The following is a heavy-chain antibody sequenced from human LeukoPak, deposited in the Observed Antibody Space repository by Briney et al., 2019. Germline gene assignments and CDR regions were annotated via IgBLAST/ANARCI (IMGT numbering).Heavy chain of an antibody. CDR2: IIPIFGTA. V-gene: IGHV1-69*06. Sequence: GASVKVSCKASGGTFSSYAISWVRQAPGQGLEWMGGIIPIFGTANYAQKFQGRVTITADKSTSTAYMELRSLRSDDTAVYYCASLKNSYDSSGYLVTDAFDIWGQGTMVTVSS. J-gene: IGHJ3*02. CDR3: ASLKNSYDSSGYLVTDAFDI. CDR1: GGTFSSYA. D-gene: IGHD3-22*01.